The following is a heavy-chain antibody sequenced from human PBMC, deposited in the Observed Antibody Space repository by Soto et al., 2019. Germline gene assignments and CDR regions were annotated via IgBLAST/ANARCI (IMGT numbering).Heavy chain of an antibody. D-gene: IGHD6-6*01. CDR1: GFTFTRYS. CDR2: ISSTTNYI. V-gene: IGHV3-21*06. Sequence: PGGSLRLSCAASGFTFTRYSMNWVRQAPGKGLEWVSSISSTTNYIYYGDSMKGRFTISRDNAKNSLYLEMNSLRAEDTAVYYCERASEDLTFNFDYWGQGTLVTVSS. CDR3: ERASEDLTFNFDY. J-gene: IGHJ4*02.